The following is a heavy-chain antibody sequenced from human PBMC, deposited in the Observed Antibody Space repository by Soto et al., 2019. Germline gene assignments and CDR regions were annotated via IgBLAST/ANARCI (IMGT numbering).Heavy chain of an antibody. CDR3: ARDVQHPHFYYYGMDV. V-gene: IGHV3-74*01. CDR2: ISSDGSST. CDR1: GFTLSNYW. Sequence: GSLRLSCTASGFTLSNYWIHGFRQAPGKGLVWVSRISSDGSSTNYADSVKGRFTISRDNAKNTLYLQMNSLRAEDTAVYYCARDVQHPHFYYYGMDVWSQGTTVTVSS. J-gene: IGHJ6*02. D-gene: IGHD3-10*02.